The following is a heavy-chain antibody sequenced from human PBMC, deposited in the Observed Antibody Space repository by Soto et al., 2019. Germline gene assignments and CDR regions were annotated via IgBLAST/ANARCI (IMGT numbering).Heavy chain of an antibody. CDR2: ISWNSGSI. J-gene: IGHJ6*03. D-gene: IGHD2-2*01. CDR3: AKDGRYCSSTSCKSPYYYYYMDV. V-gene: IGHV3-9*03. Sequence: GGSLRLSCAASGFTFDDYAMHWVRQAPGKGLEWVSGISWNSGSIGYADSVKGRFTISRDNAKNSLYLQMNSLGAEDLALYYSAKDGRYCSSTSCKSPYYYYYMDVWGKGTTVTVSS. CDR1: GFTFDDYA.